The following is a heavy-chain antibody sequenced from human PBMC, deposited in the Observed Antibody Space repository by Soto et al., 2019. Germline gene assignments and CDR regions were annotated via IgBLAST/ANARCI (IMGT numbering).Heavy chain of an antibody. CDR3: AKSGDYGTRYYYGMDV. D-gene: IGHD4-17*01. J-gene: IGHJ6*02. V-gene: IGHV3-23*01. Sequence: GGSLRLSCAASGFTFSSYAMSWVRQAPGKGLEWVSAISGSGGSTYYADSVKGRFTISRDNSKNTLYLRMNSLRAEDTAVYYCAKSGDYGTRYYYGMDVWGQGTTVTVSS. CDR2: ISGSGGST. CDR1: GFTFSSYA.